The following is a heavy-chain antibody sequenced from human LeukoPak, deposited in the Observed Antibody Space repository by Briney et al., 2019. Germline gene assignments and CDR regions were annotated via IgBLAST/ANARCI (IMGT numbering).Heavy chain of an antibody. Sequence: GGSLRLSCAASGFTFSSYSMNWVRQAPGKGLEWVSYISSSSSTIYYADSVKGQFTISRDNAKNSLYLQMNSLRAEDTAVYYCARDLGVVSHYYFDYWGQGTLVTVSS. CDR1: GFTFSSYS. CDR2: ISSSSSTI. V-gene: IGHV3-48*01. CDR3: ARDLGVVSHYYFDY. D-gene: IGHD2/OR15-2a*01. J-gene: IGHJ4*02.